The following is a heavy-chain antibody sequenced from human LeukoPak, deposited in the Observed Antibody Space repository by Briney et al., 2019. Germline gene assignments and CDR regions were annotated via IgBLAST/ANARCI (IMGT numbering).Heavy chain of an antibody. D-gene: IGHD2-15*01. CDR3: ARYCSGGSCYGWFDP. CDR1: GGSISSYY. Sequence: SETLSLTCTVSGGSISSYYWSWIRQPPGKGLEWIGYIYYSGSTNYNPSLKSRVTISVDTSKNQFSLKLGSVTAADTAVYYCARYCSGGSCYGWFDPWGQGTLVTVSS. CDR2: IYYSGST. J-gene: IGHJ5*02. V-gene: IGHV4-59*01.